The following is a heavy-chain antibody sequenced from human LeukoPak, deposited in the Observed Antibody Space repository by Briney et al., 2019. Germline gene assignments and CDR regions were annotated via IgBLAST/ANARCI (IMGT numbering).Heavy chain of an antibody. J-gene: IGHJ4*02. CDR3: PHRYSYSSGWNPLDY. D-gene: IGHD6-19*01. CDR2: IYWDDDK. V-gene: IGHV2-5*02. CDR1: GFSLSTSGGG. Sequence: SGPTLVKPTQTLTLTCTFSGFSLSTSGGGVGWIRQPPGKALEWLALIYWDDDKRYSPSLKSRPPSTKDTSKNQVVLTINNMPPVETATYYCPHRYSYSSGWNPLDYWGQGTLVPVSS.